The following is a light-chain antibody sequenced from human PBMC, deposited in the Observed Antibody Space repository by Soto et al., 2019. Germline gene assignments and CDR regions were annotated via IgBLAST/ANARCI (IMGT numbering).Light chain of an antibody. CDR2: WAS. CDR1: QSVLYSSNNKNY. J-gene: IGKJ3*01. V-gene: IGKV4-1*01. CDR3: QQYYSTQFI. Sequence: DIVMTQSPDSLAVSLGERATINCKSSQSVLYSSNNKNYLAWYQQKPGQPPKLLIYWASTRESGVPDRFSGSGSGTDFTLTISSLQAEDVAVYYCQQYYSTQFICGQETKVDIK.